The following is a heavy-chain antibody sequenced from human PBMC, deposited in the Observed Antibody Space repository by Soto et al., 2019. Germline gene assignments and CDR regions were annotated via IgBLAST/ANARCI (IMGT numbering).Heavy chain of an antibody. D-gene: IGHD4-17*01. V-gene: IGHV3-23*01. Sequence: GGSLRLCCAASGFTFSSYAMNWVRQAPGKGLEWVSTISTSGGKTNYADSVKGRFTISRDNSKNTLYLQMNSLRAEDTAIYYCAKGAQMNTVTYNWFDPWGQGTLVTVSS. CDR3: AKGAQMNTVTYNWFDP. CDR2: ISTSGGKT. J-gene: IGHJ5*02. CDR1: GFTFSSYA.